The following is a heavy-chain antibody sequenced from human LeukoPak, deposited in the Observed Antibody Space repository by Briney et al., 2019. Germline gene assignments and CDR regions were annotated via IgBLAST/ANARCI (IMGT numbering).Heavy chain of an antibody. CDR2: LSSSSSYI. Sequence: GGSLRLSCAASGFTFSSYSMNLVRQAPGKGLEWVSSLSSSSSYIYYADSVKGRFTISTDNAKNSLYLQMNSLRVEDTAVYYCARVFSDFWTGYTFDYWGQGTLVTVSS. CDR3: ARVFSDFWTGYTFDY. CDR1: GFTFSSYS. D-gene: IGHD3/OR15-3a*01. V-gene: IGHV3-21*01. J-gene: IGHJ4*02.